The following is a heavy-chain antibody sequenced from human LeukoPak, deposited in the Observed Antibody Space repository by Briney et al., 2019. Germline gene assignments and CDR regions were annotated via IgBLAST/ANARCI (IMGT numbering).Heavy chain of an antibody. V-gene: IGHV1-2*06. D-gene: IGHD2-2*01. CDR3: ARALGIVVVPAAMRFDP. CDR1: GYNFVGYY. J-gene: IGHJ5*02. CDR2: INPRDGET. Sequence: ASVKVSCKASGYNFVGYYIHWVRQAPGQGLEWMGRINPRDGETNFAQKFQGRVTMTRDTSISTAYMELSRLRSDDTAVYYCARALGIVVVPAAMRFDPWGQGTLVTVSS.